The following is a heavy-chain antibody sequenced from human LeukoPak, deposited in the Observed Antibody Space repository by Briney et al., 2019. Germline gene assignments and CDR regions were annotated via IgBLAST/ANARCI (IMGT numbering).Heavy chain of an antibody. Sequence: GGSLRLSCAASGFTFSSYWISWVRQAPGKGLEWVANIKQDGSEKYYVDSVKGRFTISRDNAKNSLYLQMNSLRAEDTAVYYCASDRWSRYCSSTSCYLGSDYWGQGTLVTVSS. J-gene: IGHJ4*02. CDR2: IKQDGSEK. CDR1: GFTFSSYW. V-gene: IGHV3-7*01. CDR3: ASDRWSRYCSSTSCYLGSDY. D-gene: IGHD2-2*01.